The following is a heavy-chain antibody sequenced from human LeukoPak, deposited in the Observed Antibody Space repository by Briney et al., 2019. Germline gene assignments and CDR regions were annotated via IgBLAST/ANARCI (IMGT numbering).Heavy chain of an antibody. CDR2: IGGLGGST. J-gene: IGHJ6*03. CDR1: GFTFSSFA. D-gene: IGHD5/OR15-5a*01. CDR3: VKGGLPRLYYFYYMDV. V-gene: IGHV3-23*01. Sequence: GGSLRLSCAASGFTFSSFAMSWVRQAPGKGLEWVSGIGGLGGSTFFADAVKGRFTISRDNSKSTMYLQMDSLTAEDTAVYYCVKGGLPRLYYFYYMDVWGKGTTVTVSS.